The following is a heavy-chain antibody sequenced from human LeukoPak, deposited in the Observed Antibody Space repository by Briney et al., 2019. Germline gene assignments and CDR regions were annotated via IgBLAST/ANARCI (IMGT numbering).Heavy chain of an antibody. CDR2: IGVDDDT. J-gene: IGHJ3*02. CDR1: GLTFNNQD. V-gene: IGHV3-13*01. D-gene: IGHD2-15*01. Sequence: GSLRLSCVASGLTFNNQDMRWVRQSAGKGLEWVSAIGVDDDTYYSASVKGRFTISRENARNSLYLQMNSLRAEDTAVYYCARERTRGCNGDICLDGFDIWGRGTKVTVSS. CDR3: ARERTRGCNGDICLDGFDI.